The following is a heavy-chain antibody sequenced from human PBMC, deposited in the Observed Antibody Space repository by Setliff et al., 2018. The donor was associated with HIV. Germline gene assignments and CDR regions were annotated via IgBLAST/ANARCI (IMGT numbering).Heavy chain of an antibody. CDR1: GDTDFY. Sequence: PSETLSLTCTVSGDTDFYWNWIRQPPGKGLEWIGSIYYNGITYYNPSLKGRFTISVDTSKNQFSLKVTSVTAADTAVYYCARRIFHSSFPSFDSWGQGTLVTVSS. CDR2: IYYNGIT. J-gene: IGHJ4*02. V-gene: IGHV4-39*01. CDR3: ARRIFHSSFPSFDS. D-gene: IGHD2-15*01.